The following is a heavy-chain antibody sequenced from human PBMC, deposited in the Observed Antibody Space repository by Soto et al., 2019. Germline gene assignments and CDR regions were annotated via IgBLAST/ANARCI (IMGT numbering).Heavy chain of an antibody. CDR2: ISGYNGNT. V-gene: IGHV1-18*01. J-gene: IGHJ5*01. Sequence: ASVKVSCKASGYTFTTYGISWVRQAPGQGLEWMGWISGYNGNTNYAQKFQGRVTMTTDTSTSTAYMELRSLRSADTAVYFCAKGYNYGYGDSWGQGTVVTVSS. D-gene: IGHD5-18*01. CDR1: GYTFTTYG. CDR3: AKGYNYGYGDS.